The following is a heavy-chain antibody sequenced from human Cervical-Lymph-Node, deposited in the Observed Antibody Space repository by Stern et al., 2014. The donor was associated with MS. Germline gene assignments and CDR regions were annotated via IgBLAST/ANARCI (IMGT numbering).Heavy chain of an antibody. CDR3: ARDKMHAFDS. J-gene: IGHJ4*02. CDR1: GYTFTNYG. Sequence: VQLVESGTEVKKPGASLIVSCKASGYTFTNYGLSWVRQAPGQGLEWLGWISDDSGSTKYTQNLRDRLTLTRDTSTGTAYMDLRTLRAEDTAVYYCARDKMHAFDSWGQGTPVSVSS. CDR2: ISDDSGST. D-gene: IGHD5-24*01. V-gene: IGHV1-18*01.